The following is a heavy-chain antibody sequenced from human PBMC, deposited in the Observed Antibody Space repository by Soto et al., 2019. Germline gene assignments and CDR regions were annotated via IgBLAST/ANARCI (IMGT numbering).Heavy chain of an antibody. J-gene: IGHJ5*02. CDR1: GFTFSKYA. CDR3: ARNVDCSSTSCYGDTEWFDP. D-gene: IGHD2-2*01. V-gene: IGHV5-51*01. CDR2: IYPGDSDT. Sequence: GGSLRLSCAASGFTFSKYAMTWVRQAPGKGLEWMGIIYPGDSDTRYSPSFQGQVTISADKSISTAYLQWSSLKASDTAMYYCARNVDCSSTSCYGDTEWFDPWGQGTLVTVSS.